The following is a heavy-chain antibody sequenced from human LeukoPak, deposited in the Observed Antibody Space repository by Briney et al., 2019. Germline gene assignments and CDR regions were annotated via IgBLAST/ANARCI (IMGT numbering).Heavy chain of an antibody. CDR1: GGSFSGYY. D-gene: IGHD1-26*01. V-gene: IGHV4-34*01. Sequence: SETLSLTCAVYGGSFSGYYWSWIRQPPGKGLEWIGEIKHSGSTNYNPSLKSRVTISVDTSKNQFSLKLSSVTAADTAVYYCAGSQVGATGVHAFDIWGQGTMVTVSS. CDR2: IKHSGST. J-gene: IGHJ3*02. CDR3: AGSQVGATGVHAFDI.